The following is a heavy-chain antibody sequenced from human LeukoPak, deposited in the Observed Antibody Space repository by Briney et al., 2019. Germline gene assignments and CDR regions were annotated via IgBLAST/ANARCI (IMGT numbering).Heavy chain of an antibody. CDR2: IIPIFGTA. J-gene: IGHJ5*02. V-gene: IGHV1-69*13. Sequence: SVKVSCKASGGTFSSYAISWVRQAPGQGREWMGGIIPIFGTANYAQKFQGRVTITADESTSTAYMELSSLRSEDTAVYYCARDGITMVRGVIISNKWFDPWGQGTLVTVSS. CDR3: ARDGITMVRGVIISNKWFDP. D-gene: IGHD3-10*01. CDR1: GGTFSSYA.